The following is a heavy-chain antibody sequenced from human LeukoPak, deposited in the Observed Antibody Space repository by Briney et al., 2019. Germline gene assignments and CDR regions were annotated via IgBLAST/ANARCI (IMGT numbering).Heavy chain of an antibody. CDR3: ARGFRRVLRYFDWLLGRRNWFDP. Sequence: ASVKVSCKASGYTFTSYAMHWVRQAPGQRLEWMGWINAGNGNTKYSQKFQGRVTMTRNTSISTAYMELSSLRSEDTAVYYCARGFRRVLRYFDWLLGRRNWFDPWGQGTLVTVSS. CDR1: GYTFTSYA. CDR2: INAGNGNT. V-gene: IGHV1-3*01. D-gene: IGHD3-9*01. J-gene: IGHJ5*02.